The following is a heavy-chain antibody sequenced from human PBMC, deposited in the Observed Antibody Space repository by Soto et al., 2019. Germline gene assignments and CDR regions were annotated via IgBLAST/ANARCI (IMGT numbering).Heavy chain of an antibody. CDR3: ARDRGWADY. V-gene: IGHV3-7*01. CDR2: IKQDGSEK. D-gene: IGHD3-10*01. J-gene: IGHJ4*02. Sequence: EVQLVESGEDLVQPGGSLRLSCAASGFTFSNYWMTWVRQAPGKGLEWVADIKQDGSEKYYVGSVRGRFTISRDNAKNSLYLHMNSLRAEDTAVYYCARDRGWADYWGQGTLVTVSS. CDR1: GFTFSNYW.